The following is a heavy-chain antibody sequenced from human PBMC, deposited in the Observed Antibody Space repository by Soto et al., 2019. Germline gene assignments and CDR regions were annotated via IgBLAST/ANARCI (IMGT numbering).Heavy chain of an antibody. J-gene: IGHJ4*02. CDR1: GFTVSSNY. V-gene: IGHV3-66*01. CDR2: IYSGGST. Sequence: TGGSLRLSCAASGFTVSSNYMSWVRQAPGKGLEWVSVIYSGGSTYYADSVKGRFTISRDNSKNTLNLQMNSLRAEDTAVYYCARGLYSGWHYFDYWGQGTLVTVSS. CDR3: ARGLYSGWHYFDY. D-gene: IGHD5-12*01.